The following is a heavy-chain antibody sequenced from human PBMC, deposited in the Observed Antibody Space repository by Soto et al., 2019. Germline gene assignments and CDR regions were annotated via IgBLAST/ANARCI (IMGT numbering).Heavy chain of an antibody. J-gene: IGHJ3*02. Sequence: GGSLRLSCAASGFTFSSYAMSWVRQAPGKGLEWVSAISGSGGSTYYADSVKGRFTISRDNSENTLYLQMNSLRAEDTAVYYCAKDNGRDTAMVTGDAFDIWGQGTMVTVSS. CDR1: GFTFSSYA. V-gene: IGHV3-23*01. D-gene: IGHD5-18*01. CDR2: ISGSGGST. CDR3: AKDNGRDTAMVTGDAFDI.